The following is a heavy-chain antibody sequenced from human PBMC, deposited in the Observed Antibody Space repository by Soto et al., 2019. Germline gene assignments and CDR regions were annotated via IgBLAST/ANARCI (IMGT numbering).Heavy chain of an antibody. CDR3: ASARSYGLYYFDY. D-gene: IGHD5-18*01. J-gene: IGHJ4*02. CDR1: GYTFTSCD. Sequence: ASVKVSCKASGYTFTSCDINWVRQATGQGLEWMGWMNPNSGNTGYAQKFQGRVTMTRSTSISTAYMELSSLRSEDTAVYYCASARSYGLYYFDYWGQGTLVTAPQ. V-gene: IGHV1-8*01. CDR2: MNPNSGNT.